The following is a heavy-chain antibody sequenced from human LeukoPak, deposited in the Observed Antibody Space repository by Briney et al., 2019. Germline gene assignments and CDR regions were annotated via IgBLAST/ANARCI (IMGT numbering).Heavy chain of an antibody. D-gene: IGHD6-13*01. Sequence: PGGSRRLSCAASEFTFVRYAMNWVRQAPGKGLEWVSYISSSSFKIGYADSVKGRFTISRDNSKNSLYLQMDSLRVEDTAVYYCVRDPSYGSSWYYYMDVWGKGTTVTVSS. CDR1: EFTFVRYA. CDR3: VRDPSYGSSWYYYMDV. CDR2: ISSSSFKI. J-gene: IGHJ6*03. V-gene: IGHV3-48*04.